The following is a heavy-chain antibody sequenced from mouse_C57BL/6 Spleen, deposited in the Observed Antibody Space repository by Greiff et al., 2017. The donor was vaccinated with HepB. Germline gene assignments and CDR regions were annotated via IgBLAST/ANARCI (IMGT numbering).Heavy chain of an antibody. CDR1: GFTFTDYY. CDR3: ARYYGSSYWFDY. J-gene: IGHJ2*01. D-gene: IGHD1-1*01. Sequence: EVKVVESGGGLVQPGGSLSLSCAASGFTFTDYYMSWVRQPPGKALEWLGFIRNKANGYTTEYSASVKGRFTISRDNSQSILYLQMNALRAEDSATYYCARYYGSSYWFDYWGQGTTLTVSS. CDR2: IRNKANGYTT. V-gene: IGHV7-3*01.